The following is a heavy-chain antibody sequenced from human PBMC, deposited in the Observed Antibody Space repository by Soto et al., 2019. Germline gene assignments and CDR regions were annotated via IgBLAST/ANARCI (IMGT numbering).Heavy chain of an antibody. J-gene: IGHJ4*02. D-gene: IGHD3-3*01. V-gene: IGHV4-34*01. Sequence: QVQLQQWGAGLLKPSETLSLTCAVYGGSFSGYYWSWIRQPPGKGLEWIGEINHSGSTNYNPSLKSRVTISVDTSKNQVSLKLSSVTAADTAVYYCARAHYDFWSGSGFDYWGQGTLVTVSS. CDR1: GGSFSGYY. CDR3: ARAHYDFWSGSGFDY. CDR2: INHSGST.